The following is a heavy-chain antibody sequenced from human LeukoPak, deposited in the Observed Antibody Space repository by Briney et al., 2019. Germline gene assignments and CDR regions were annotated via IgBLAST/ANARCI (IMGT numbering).Heavy chain of an antibody. D-gene: IGHD1-26*01. Sequence: GGSLRLSCAASGFTFSSYGMHWVRQAPGKGLEWVAFIRYDGSNKYYADSVKGRFNIYRDNSKNTLYLQMNSLRAEDTAVYYCAKGPLWELLGWFDPWGQGTLVTVSS. CDR1: GFTFSSYG. V-gene: IGHV3-30*02. J-gene: IGHJ5*02. CDR3: AKGPLWELLGWFDP. CDR2: IRYDGSNK.